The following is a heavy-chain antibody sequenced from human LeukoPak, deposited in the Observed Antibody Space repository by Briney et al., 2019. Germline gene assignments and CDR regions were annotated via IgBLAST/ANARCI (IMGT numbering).Heavy chain of an antibody. Sequence: PAGSLRLSCAASGFTFSSYWMSWVRQAPGKGLEWVANIKQDGSEKYYVDSVKGRFTISRDNAKNSLYLQMNSLRAEDTAVYYCARDNSTGYDFWSGYYQGHDAFDIWGQGTMVTVSS. V-gene: IGHV3-7*01. CDR2: IKQDGSEK. CDR1: GFTFSSYW. D-gene: IGHD3-3*01. CDR3: ARDNSTGYDFWSGYYQGHDAFDI. J-gene: IGHJ3*02.